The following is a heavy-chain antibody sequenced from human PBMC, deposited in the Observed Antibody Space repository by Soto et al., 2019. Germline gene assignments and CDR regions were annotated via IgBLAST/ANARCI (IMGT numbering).Heavy chain of an antibody. CDR3: ARNLYNTGSFDH. CDR2: MTPISGDT. D-gene: IGHD3-10*01. Sequence: QVQLVQSGAEVKKPGASVKVSCKASGYTFTNYDINWVRQATGQGLEWVGWMTPISGDTGYAQNFQGRVTMTGDTPRSTAYLELSSLTSEDTAVYYCARNLYNTGSFDHWGQGTLVTGSS. CDR1: GYTFTNYD. V-gene: IGHV1-8*02. J-gene: IGHJ4*02.